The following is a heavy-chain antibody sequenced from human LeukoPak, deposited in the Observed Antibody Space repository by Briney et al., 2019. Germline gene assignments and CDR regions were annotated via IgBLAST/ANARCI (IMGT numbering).Heavy chain of an antibody. D-gene: IGHD6-19*01. CDR3: ARDHRVAGHFDY. Sequence: GASVKVSCKASGYTFTGYYMHWVRQAPGQGLEWMGWINPNSVGTNYAQKFQGRVTITRDTSISTAYMELSRLRSDDTAVYYCARDHRVAGHFDYWGQGTLVTVSS. CDR2: INPNSVGT. CDR1: GYTFTGYY. J-gene: IGHJ4*02. V-gene: IGHV1-2*02.